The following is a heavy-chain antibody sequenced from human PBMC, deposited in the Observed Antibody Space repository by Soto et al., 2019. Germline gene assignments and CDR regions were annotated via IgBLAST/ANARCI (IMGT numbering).Heavy chain of an antibody. D-gene: IGHD3-10*01. CDR1: GDSINSNDDY. V-gene: IGHV4-39*01. CDR3: ARQIGFGRWYFDL. CDR2: TRYAGST. J-gene: IGHJ2*01. Sequence: SETLSLTCTVSGDSINSNDDYWGWIRQPPGKGLEWIGTTRYAGSTYSNPSLRSRVAISADTSSTQFSLRLYSVTAADTAVYYCARQIGFGRWYFDLWGRGTLVTVSS.